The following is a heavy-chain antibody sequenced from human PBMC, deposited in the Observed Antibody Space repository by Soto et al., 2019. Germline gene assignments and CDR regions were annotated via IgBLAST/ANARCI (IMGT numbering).Heavy chain of an antibody. D-gene: IGHD1-1*01. CDR3: ANWLQREHAFDS. Sequence: DVQLEESGGGLIQPGGSFRLSCAASGFSFSGKNYLTWDRQAPGKGLEWVSALYSSDATYYADSVKGRFSVSSDNSIITFYIQFHSLRPEDTALYFGANWLQREHAFDSWGLGTMVTVSS. CDR2: LYSSDAT. CDR1: GFSFSGKNY. V-gene: IGHV3-53*01. J-gene: IGHJ3*02.